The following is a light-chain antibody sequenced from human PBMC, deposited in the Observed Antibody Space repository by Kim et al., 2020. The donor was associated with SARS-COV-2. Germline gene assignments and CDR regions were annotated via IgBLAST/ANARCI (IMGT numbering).Light chain of an antibody. CDR3: QQYYNDPVT. V-gene: IGKV1-8*01. CDR2: DAS. J-gene: IGKJ4*01. CDR1: QGISSY. Sequence: AYAGDRVNITCRASQGISSYLKWYQQRPGKAPKLLIYDASSLQRGVPSRFSGSGSGTDLTLTISSLQSEDFATYYCQQYYNDPVTFGGGTKVDIK.